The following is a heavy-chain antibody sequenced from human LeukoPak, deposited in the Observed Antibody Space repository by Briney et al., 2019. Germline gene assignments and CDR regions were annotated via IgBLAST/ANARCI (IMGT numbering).Heavy chain of an antibody. CDR3: ARDSGLLPIVTYYFDS. CDR2: ISSSSSYM. J-gene: IGHJ4*02. D-gene: IGHD3-22*01. V-gene: IGHV3-21*01. Sequence: PGGSLRLSCAASGLTFSNYAMHWVRQAPGKGLEWVSSISSSSSYMYYADSMRGRFTISRDSAQNSLYLQMNGLKAEDTAVYYCARDSGLLPIVTYYFDSWGQGTLVTVSS. CDR1: GLTFSNYA.